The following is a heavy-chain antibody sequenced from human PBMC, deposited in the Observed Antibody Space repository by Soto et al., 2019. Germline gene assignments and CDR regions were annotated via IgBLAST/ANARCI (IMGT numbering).Heavy chain of an antibody. CDR3: ARHRQPDYYDSSGYLYYFDY. V-gene: IGHV4-30-2*01. D-gene: IGHD3-22*01. CDR2: IYHSGST. J-gene: IGHJ4*02. Sequence: SETLSLTCAVSGGSISSGGYSWSWIRQPPGKGLEWIGYIYHSGSTYYNPSLKSRVTTSVDRSKNQFSLKLSSVTAADTAVYYCARHRQPDYYDSSGYLYYFDYWGQGTLVTVSS. CDR1: GGSISSGGYS.